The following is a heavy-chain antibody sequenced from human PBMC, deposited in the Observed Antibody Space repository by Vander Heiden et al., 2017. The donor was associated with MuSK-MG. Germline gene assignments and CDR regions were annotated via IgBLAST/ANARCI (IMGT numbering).Heavy chain of an antibody. CDR2: IYHSGST. D-gene: IGHD3-10*01. V-gene: IGHV4-38-2*01. CDR1: GYSISSGYY. J-gene: IGHJ5*02. Sequence: QVQLQESGPGLVKPSETLSLTCAVSGYSISSGYYWGWIRQPPGKGLEWIGSIYHSGSTYYNPSRKSRVTISVDTSKNQVSMKLSSVTAAETAVYYCARASRGRGGSTGFDPWGQGTMVTVYS. CDR3: ARASRGRGGSTGFDP.